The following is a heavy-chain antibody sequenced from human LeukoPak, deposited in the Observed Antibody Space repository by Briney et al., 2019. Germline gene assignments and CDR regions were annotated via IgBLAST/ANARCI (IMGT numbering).Heavy chain of an antibody. V-gene: IGHV4-61*01. J-gene: IGHJ6*02. Sequence: PSETLSLTCTVSGGSVSSGSYYWSWIRQPPGKGLEWIGYIYYSGSTNYNPSLKSRVTISVDTSKNQFSLKLSSVTAADTAVYYCARGRYRTTVTTIYYYGMDVWGQGTTVTVSS. CDR1: GGSVSSGSYY. CDR3: ARGRYRTTVTTIYYYGMDV. D-gene: IGHD4-17*01. CDR2: IYYSGST.